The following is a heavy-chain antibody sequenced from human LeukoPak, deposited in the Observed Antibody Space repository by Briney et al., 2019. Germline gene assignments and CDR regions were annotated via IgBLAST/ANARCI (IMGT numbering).Heavy chain of an antibody. V-gene: IGHV1-24*01. J-gene: IGHJ4*02. CDR3: ATFLTGSYLGAYYFDY. D-gene: IGHD1-26*01. Sequence: ASVKVSCKVSGYTLTELSMHWARQAPGKGLEWMGGFDPEDGETIYAQKFQGRVTMTEDTSTDTAYMELSSLRSEDTAVYYCATFLTGSYLGAYYFDYWGQGTLVTVSS. CDR2: FDPEDGET. CDR1: GYTLTELS.